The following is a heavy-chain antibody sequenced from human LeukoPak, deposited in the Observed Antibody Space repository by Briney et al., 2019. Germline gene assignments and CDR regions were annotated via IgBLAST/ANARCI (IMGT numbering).Heavy chain of an antibody. J-gene: IGHJ5*02. V-gene: IGHV4-59*11. D-gene: IGHD2-15*01. CDR2: IYYSGST. CDR1: GGSISNHY. CDR3: AREVFGGKESFDP. Sequence: PSETLSLTCTVSGGSISNHYWSWIRQPPGKGLEWIGYIYYSGSTNYNPSLKSRVTISVDTSKNQFSLKLSSVTAADTAVYYCAREVFGGKESFDPWGQGTLVTVSS.